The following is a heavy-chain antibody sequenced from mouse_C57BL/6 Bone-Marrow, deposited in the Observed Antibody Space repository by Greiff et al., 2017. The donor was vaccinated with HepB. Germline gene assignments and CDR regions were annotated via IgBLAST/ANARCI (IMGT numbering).Heavy chain of an antibody. J-gene: IGHJ2*01. Sequence: VQLQQSGAELVRPGTSVKVSCKASGYAFTNYLIEWVKQRPGQGLEWIGVINPGSGGTNYNEKFKGKATLTADKSSSTAYMQLSSLTSEDSEVYFCARDGYYLHFDYWGQGTTLTVSS. CDR3: ARDGYYLHFDY. CDR2: INPGSGGT. D-gene: IGHD2-3*01. V-gene: IGHV1-54*01. CDR1: GYAFTNYL.